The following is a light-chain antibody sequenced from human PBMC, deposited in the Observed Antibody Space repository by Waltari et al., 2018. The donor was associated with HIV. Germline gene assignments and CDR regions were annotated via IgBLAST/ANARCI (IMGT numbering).Light chain of an antibody. CDR3: AAWDGRLGV. CDR1: SSNIGRNY. V-gene: IGLV1-47*01. Sequence: QSVLTQPPSASGTPGQRVTISCSGSSSNIGRNYVYWYQQFPGTAPNLLIYRNNQRPAGVADRFSGSKSGTSASRAISGRRSEDEADYYCAAWDGRLGVIGGGTKL. CDR2: RNN. J-gene: IGLJ2*01.